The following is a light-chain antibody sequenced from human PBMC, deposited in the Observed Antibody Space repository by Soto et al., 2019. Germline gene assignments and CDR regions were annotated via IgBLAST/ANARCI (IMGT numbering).Light chain of an antibody. CDR2: DAS. Sequence: EIVMTQSPATLSVSPGETASLSCRASQSAGNFLAWYQQKPGQAPRLLIYDASNRATGIPARFSGSGSGTDFSLTISSLEPEDFAVYYCQQRSNWPITFGLGTRLEIK. CDR1: QSAGNF. J-gene: IGKJ5*01. V-gene: IGKV3-11*01. CDR3: QQRSNWPIT.